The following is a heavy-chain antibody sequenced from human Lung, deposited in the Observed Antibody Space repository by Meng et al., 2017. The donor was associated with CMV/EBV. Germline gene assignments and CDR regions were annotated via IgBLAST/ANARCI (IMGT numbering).Heavy chain of an antibody. CDR2: IKEDGSGQ. Sequence: GGSLRLSCAASGFTFTTFWMTWVRQAPGKGLQWVANIKEDGSGQWYVDSVKGRFTISRDNAKQSVYLQMDSLRVEDTAVYYCVRYANSHYGRDVWGQGTTVTVSS. CDR1: GFTFTTFW. V-gene: IGHV3-7*01. CDR3: VRYANSHYGRDV. J-gene: IGHJ6*02. D-gene: IGHD2-21*01.